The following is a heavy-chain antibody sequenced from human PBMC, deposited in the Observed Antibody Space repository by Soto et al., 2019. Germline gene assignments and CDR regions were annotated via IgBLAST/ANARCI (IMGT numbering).Heavy chain of an antibody. J-gene: IGHJ1*01. Sequence: ASVKVSCKASGYTFTSYDINWVRRATGQGLEWMGWMNPNSGNTGYAQKFQGRVTMTRNTSISTAYMELSSLRSEDTAVYYCARTVAGSFSVYFQHWGQGTLVTVSS. CDR1: GYTFTSYD. D-gene: IGHD6-19*01. V-gene: IGHV1-8*01. CDR3: ARTVAGSFSVYFQH. CDR2: MNPNSGNT.